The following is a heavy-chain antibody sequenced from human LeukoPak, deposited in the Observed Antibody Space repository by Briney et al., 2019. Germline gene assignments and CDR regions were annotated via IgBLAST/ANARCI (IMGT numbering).Heavy chain of an antibody. D-gene: IGHD3-10*01. J-gene: IGHJ4*02. CDR1: GYYISNGYY. CDR3: ARGSLFLSLWFGELYVY. V-gene: IGHV4-38-2*01. Sequence: SETLSPTRAVSGYYISNGYYWGWIRQPPGKGLEWIGRIYHSGSTYYNPSLKSRVTISVDTSKNQFSLKLSSVTAADTAVCYCARGSLFLSLWFGELYVYWGQGTLVTVSS. CDR2: IYHSGST.